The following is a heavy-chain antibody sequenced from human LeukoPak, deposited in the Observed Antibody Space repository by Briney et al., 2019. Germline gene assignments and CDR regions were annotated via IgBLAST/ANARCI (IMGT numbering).Heavy chain of an antibody. Sequence: ASVKVSCKASGYTFTSYDINWVRQATGQGLEWMGWMNPNSGNTGYAQKFQGRVTMTRNTSISTAYMELRSLRSDDTAVSYCARDLSQYCSGGSCYYMVYWGQGTLVTVSS. CDR3: ARDLSQYCSGGSCYYMVY. J-gene: IGHJ4*02. V-gene: IGHV1-8*01. D-gene: IGHD2-15*01. CDR1: GYTFTSYD. CDR2: MNPNSGNT.